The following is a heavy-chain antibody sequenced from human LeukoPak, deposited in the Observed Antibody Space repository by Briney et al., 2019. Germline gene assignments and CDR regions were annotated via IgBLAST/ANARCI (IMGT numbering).Heavy chain of an antibody. V-gene: IGHV1-2*02. J-gene: IGHJ4*02. D-gene: IGHD5-18*01. Sequence: ASVKVSCKASGFTVTGYYMHWVRQAPGQGLEWMGWINPNSGATNYAQKFQGRVTMTRDTSISTGYMELSRLRSDETAVYYCTRGGPEGSGYSYGSHDYWGQGTLVTVSS. CDR3: TRGGPEGSGYSYGSHDY. CDR1: GFTVTGYY. CDR2: INPNSGAT.